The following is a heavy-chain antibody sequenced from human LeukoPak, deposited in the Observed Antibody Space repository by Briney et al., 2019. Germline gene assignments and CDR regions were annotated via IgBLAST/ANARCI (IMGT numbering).Heavy chain of an antibody. D-gene: IGHD5-24*01. V-gene: IGHV3-23*01. J-gene: IGHJ4*02. Sequence: GGSLRLSCVASGVTLSNYAMSWVRQAPGKGLEWVSAISGSGGSTYYADSVKGRFTISRDNSKNTLYLQMNSLRAEDTAVYYCAKGMERWLQIRAIDYWGQGTLVTVSS. CDR2: ISGSGGST. CDR1: GVTLSNYA. CDR3: AKGMERWLQIRAIDY.